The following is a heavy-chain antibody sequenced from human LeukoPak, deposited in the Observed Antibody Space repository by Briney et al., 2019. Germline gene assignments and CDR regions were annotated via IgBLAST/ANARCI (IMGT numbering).Heavy chain of an antibody. D-gene: IGHD5-12*01. CDR2: MNPNSGNT. CDR3: VGGASDLYDY. Sequence: ASVKVSCKASGYTFTRYDINWVRQATGQGLEWMGWMNPNSGNTGYAQKFQGRVTMTRITSISTAYMELSSLRSEDTAVYYCVGGASDLYDYWGQGTLVTVSS. J-gene: IGHJ4*02. CDR1: GYTFTRYD. V-gene: IGHV1-8*01.